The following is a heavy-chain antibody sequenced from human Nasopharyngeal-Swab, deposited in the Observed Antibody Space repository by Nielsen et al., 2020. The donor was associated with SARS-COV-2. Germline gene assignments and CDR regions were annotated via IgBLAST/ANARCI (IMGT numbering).Heavy chain of an antibody. CDR3: ARDLGGYYGD. Sequence: GESLKISCAASGFTFSSYAMHWVRQAPGKGLEWVAVISYDGSNKYYADSVKGRFTISRDNSKNTLYLQMNSLRAEDTAVYYCARDLGGYYGDWGQGTLVTVPS. CDR1: GFTFSSYA. V-gene: IGHV3-30-3*01. J-gene: IGHJ4*02. CDR2: ISYDGSNK. D-gene: IGHD3-22*01.